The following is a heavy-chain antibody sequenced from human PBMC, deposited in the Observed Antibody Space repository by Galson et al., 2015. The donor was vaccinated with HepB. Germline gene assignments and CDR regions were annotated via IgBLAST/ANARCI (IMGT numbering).Heavy chain of an antibody. CDR2: IYHSGST. CDR1: GGSISSSNW. D-gene: IGHD1-26*01. J-gene: IGHJ6*02. Sequence: ETLSLTCAVSGGSISSSNWWSWVRQPPGKGLEWIGEIYHSGSTNYNPSLKSRVTISVDKSKNQFSLKLSSVTAADTAVYYCARGLSGGSYEYYYYGMDVWGQGTTVTVSS. CDR3: ARGLSGGSYEYYYYGMDV. V-gene: IGHV4-4*02.